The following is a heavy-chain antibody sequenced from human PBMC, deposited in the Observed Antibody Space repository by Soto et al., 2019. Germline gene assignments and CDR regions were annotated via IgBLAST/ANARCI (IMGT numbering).Heavy chain of an antibody. CDR3: ARTYNVGCYPH. CDR1: GDSIISIYH. CDR2: IYHTGTT. J-gene: IGHJ4*02. V-gene: IGHV4-38-2*01. D-gene: IGHD3-10*02. Sequence: SETLSLTFAVSGDSIISIYHWAWIRPPPGRGLEWIASIYHTGTTYYTPSLRSRVTISVDTYKNQFSLRLSSVTAADSAVYYCARTYNVGCYPHCGQGNLVTRLL.